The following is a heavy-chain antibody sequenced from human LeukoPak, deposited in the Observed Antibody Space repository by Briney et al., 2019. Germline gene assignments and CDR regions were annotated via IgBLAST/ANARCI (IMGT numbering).Heavy chain of an antibody. CDR1: GFTLGMYA. CDR2: LSGSGGST. Sequence: GGSLRLSCAASGFTLGMYAMSWVRQAPGKGLEWVSTLSGSGGSTYYADSVKGRFTISGDESKNTLSLQMNSLRPEDTAVYYCAKDLLFDYSFDYWGQGTLVTVSS. CDR3: AKDLLFDYSFDY. V-gene: IGHV3-23*01. D-gene: IGHD2-15*01. J-gene: IGHJ4*02.